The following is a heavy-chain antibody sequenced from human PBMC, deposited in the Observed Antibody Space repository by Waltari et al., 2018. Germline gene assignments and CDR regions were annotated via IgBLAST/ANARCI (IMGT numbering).Heavy chain of an antibody. V-gene: IGHV4-30-2*01. D-gene: IGHD2-2*01. J-gene: IGHJ3*02. CDR1: GGSISSGGYS. CDR2: IYHSGST. CDR3: ARGVGYCSSTSCQMSDAFDI. Sequence: QLQLQESGSGLVKPSQTLSLTCAVSGGSISSGGYSWSWIRQPPGKGLEWIGYIYHSGSTYSNPALKSRVTISVDRSKNQFSLKLSSVTAADTAVYYCARGVGYCSSTSCQMSDAFDIWGQGTMVTVSS.